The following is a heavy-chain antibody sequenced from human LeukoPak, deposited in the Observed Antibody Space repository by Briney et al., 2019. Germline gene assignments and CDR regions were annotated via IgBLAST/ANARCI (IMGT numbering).Heavy chain of an antibody. D-gene: IGHD3-3*01. J-gene: IGHJ4*02. CDR3: ARSYYDFWSGYPETDY. CDR1: GGSISSNNW. Sequence: SETLSLTCAVSGGSISSNNWWIWVRQSPEKGLEWIGSIYYSGSTYYNPSLKSRVTISVDTSKNQFSLKLSSVIAADTAVYYCARSYYDFWSGYPETDYWGQGTLVTVSS. V-gene: IGHV4-39*01. CDR2: IYYSGST.